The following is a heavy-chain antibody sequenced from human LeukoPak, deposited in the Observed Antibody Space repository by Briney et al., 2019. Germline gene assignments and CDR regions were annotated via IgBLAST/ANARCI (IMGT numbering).Heavy chain of an antibody. CDR2: IYASGTT. D-gene: IGHD3-3*01. CDR3: ARPTVFGVVGD. V-gene: IGHV4-59*01. Sequence: PSETLSLTCTVSGGSISSYYWSWIRQPPGKELEYIGYIYASGTTNYNPSLKSRVTILLDMSKNQFSLRLSSVTAADTAVYYCARPTVFGVVGDWGQGTLVTVSS. J-gene: IGHJ4*02. CDR1: GGSISSYY.